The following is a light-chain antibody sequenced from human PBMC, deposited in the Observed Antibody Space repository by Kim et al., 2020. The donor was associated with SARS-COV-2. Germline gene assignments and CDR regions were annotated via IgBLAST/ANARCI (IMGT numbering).Light chain of an antibody. J-gene: IGLJ2*01. CDR1: SLRSYY. CDR3: NSRDSSGNHLEV. CDR2: GKN. V-gene: IGLV3-19*01. Sequence: ELTQDPAVSVALGQTVRITCQGDSLRSYYASWYQQKPGQAPVLVIYGKNNRPSGIPDRFSGSSSGNTASLTITGAQAEDEADYYCNSRDSSGNHLEVFG.